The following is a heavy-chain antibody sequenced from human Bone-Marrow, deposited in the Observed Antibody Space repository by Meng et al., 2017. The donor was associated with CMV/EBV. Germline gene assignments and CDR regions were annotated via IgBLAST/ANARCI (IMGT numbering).Heavy chain of an antibody. CDR3: ARDPRVKSYVVVPAASDY. J-gene: IGHJ4*02. CDR2: IKQDGSEK. V-gene: IGHV3-7*01. D-gene: IGHD2-2*01. Sequence: GESLKISCAASGFTFSSYAMHWVRQAPGKGLEWVANIKQDGSEKYYVGSVKGRFTISRDNAKNSLYLQMNSLRAEDTAVYYCARDPRVKSYVVVPAASDYWGQGTMVTVSS. CDR1: GFTFSSYA.